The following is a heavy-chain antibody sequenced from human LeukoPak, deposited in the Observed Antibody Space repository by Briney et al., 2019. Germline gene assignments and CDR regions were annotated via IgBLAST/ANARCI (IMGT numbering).Heavy chain of an antibody. CDR2: INHSGST. D-gene: IGHD5-24*01. CDR1: GGCFSGYD. V-gene: IGHV4-34*01. CDR3: ASRPTGGMATLTGYFDY. Sequence: SETLSLTCAVYGGCFSGYDWNWIRQPPGKGLEWIGEINHSGSTNYNPSLKSRVTISVDTSKNQFSLKLSSVTAADTAVYYCASRPTGGMATLTGYFDYWGQGTLVTVSS. J-gene: IGHJ4*02.